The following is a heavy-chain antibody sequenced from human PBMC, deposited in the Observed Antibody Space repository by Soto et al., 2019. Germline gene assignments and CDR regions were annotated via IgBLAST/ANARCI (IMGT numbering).Heavy chain of an antibody. Sequence: QVQLVQSGAEVKKPGSSVKVSCKASGGTFSSYAISWVRQAPERGLEWMGGIIPIFGTANYAQKFQGRVTITADESTSKAYTELSSLRSEDTAVYYCASRIAVAGTDYWGPGTLVTVSS. J-gene: IGHJ4*02. D-gene: IGHD6-19*01. CDR2: IIPIFGTA. CDR3: ASRIAVAGTDY. V-gene: IGHV1-69*12. CDR1: GGTFSSYA.